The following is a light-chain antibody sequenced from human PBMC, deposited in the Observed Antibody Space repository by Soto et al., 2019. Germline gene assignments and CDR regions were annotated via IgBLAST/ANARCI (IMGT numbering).Light chain of an antibody. CDR3: SSYTSSSTPV. Sequence: QSALTQPASVSGSPGQSITISCTGTSRDIGYYDHVSWYQQYPGKAPKLLIYEVSNRPSGVSNRFSASKSGNTASLTISGRQAEDEATFYCSSYTSSSTPVIGGGTKLTVL. J-gene: IGLJ3*02. CDR2: EVS. CDR1: SRDIGYYDH. V-gene: IGLV2-14*01.